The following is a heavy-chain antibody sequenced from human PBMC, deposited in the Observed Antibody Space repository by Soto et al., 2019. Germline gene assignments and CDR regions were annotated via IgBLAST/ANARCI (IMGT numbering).Heavy chain of an antibody. V-gene: IGHV4-61*08. D-gene: IGHD6-6*01. CDR1: GGSVSTGGYY. Sequence: PSETLSLTCTVSGGSVSTGGYYWSWIRQPPGQTLQWIGHISNGGSTNYNPSLRSRVTISGDTSKNQFSLRLSSVTTADTAVYYCARVEAARPSDNDYWGQGTLVTVSS. J-gene: IGHJ4*02. CDR2: ISNGGST. CDR3: ARVEAARPSDNDY.